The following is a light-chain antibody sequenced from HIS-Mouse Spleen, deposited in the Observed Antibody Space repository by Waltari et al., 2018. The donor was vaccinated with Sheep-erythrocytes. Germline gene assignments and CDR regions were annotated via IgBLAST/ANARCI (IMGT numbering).Light chain of an antibody. CDR2: DVS. CDR3: CSYAGSYNHV. J-gene: IGLJ1*01. V-gene: IGLV2-11*01. Sequence: LTQPPSVSGSPGQSVTISCTGTSSDVGGYNYVSWYQQHPGKAPKLMIYDVSKRPSGVPDRFSGSKSGNPASLTISGLQAEDEADYYCCSYAGSYNHVFATGTKVTVL. CDR1: SSDVGGYNY.